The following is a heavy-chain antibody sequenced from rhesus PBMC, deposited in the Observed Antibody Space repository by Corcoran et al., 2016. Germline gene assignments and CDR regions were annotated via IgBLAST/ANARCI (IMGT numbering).Heavy chain of an antibody. CDR1: GVSISNYW. J-gene: IGHJ4*01. D-gene: IGHD2-2*01. CDR2: ISGNTGST. CDR3: VRAYAWTVDY. V-gene: IGHV4-80*01. Sequence: QMQLQQSGPGLVKPSETLSLTCAVSGVSISNYWWWWIRQSPGKGLEWIGEISGNTGSTSYNPSLKSRITISKDASKNQFSLNLNSATAADTAVYFCVRAYAWTVDYWGQGVLVTVSS.